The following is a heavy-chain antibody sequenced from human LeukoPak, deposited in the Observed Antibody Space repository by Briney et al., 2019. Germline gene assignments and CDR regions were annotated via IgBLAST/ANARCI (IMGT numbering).Heavy chain of an antibody. J-gene: IGHJ5*02. V-gene: IGHV6-1*01. CDR2: TYYRAKWYN. CDR1: GDSVSSNSAA. CDR3: ALGRSCSSTSCYLKNWFDP. D-gene: IGHD2-2*01. Sequence: SQTLSLTCAISGDSVSSNSAAWNWIRQSPSRGLEWLGRTYYRAKWYNDYAVSVKSRITINPDTSKNQFSLQLTSVTPEDPAVYYCALGRSCSSTSCYLKNWFDPWGQGTLVTVSA.